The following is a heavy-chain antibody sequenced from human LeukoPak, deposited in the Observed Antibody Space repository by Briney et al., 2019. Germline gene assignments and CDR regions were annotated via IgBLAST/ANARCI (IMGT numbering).Heavy chain of an antibody. J-gene: IGHJ3*02. CDR3: ARRVAAAGGTAFDI. Sequence: GGSLRLSCAASGFTFSSHWMHWVRQAPGKGLVWVSRISDDGSNRNYADSVKGRFTISRDNDKNTLYLQMNSLRAEDTAVYYCARRVAAAGGTAFDIWGQGTMVTVSS. V-gene: IGHV3-74*01. D-gene: IGHD6-13*01. CDR2: ISDDGSNR. CDR1: GFTFSSHW.